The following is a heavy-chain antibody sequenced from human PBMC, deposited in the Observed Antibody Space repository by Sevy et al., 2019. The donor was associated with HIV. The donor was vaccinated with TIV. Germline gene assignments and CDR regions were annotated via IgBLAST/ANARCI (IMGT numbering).Heavy chain of an antibody. Sequence: GGSLRLSCAASGFTFSDHYVDWVRQAPGKGLEWVGRIRNRPNSYTTEYAACVKGRFTISRADSRNSVVLQMNSLKTQDSAVYYCVRGPNCGVGGCQQISPYCLDVWGKGATVTVSS. J-gene: IGHJ6*03. V-gene: IGHV3-72*01. CDR2: IRNRPNSYTT. CDR3: VRGPNCGVGGCQQISPYCLDV. D-gene: IGHD2-15*01. CDR1: GFTFSDHY.